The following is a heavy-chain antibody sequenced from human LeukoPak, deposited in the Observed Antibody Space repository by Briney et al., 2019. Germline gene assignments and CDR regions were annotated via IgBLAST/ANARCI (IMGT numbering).Heavy chain of an antibody. J-gene: IGHJ2*01. V-gene: IGHV3-13*05. Sequence: GGSLRLSCAASGFTFSSYDMHWVRQATGKGLEWVSAIGTAGDPYYPGSVKGRFTISRENAKNSLYLQMNSLRAGDTAVYYCARSILHPGPGVYWYFDLWGRGTLVTVSS. CDR2: IGTAGDP. D-gene: IGHD2/OR15-2a*01. CDR1: GFTFSSYD. CDR3: ARSILHPGPGVYWYFDL.